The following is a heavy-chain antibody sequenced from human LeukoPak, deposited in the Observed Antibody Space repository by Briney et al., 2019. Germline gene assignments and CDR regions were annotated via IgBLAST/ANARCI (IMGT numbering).Heavy chain of an antibody. D-gene: IGHD3-3*01. Sequence: SVKVSCKASRGAFSSYAISWVRQAPGQGLEWMGGIIPIFGTANYAQKFQGRVTITADESTSTAYMELSSLRSEDTAVYYCARFRGRGSGYHWRSYDAFDIWGQGTMVTVSS. CDR2: IIPIFGTA. CDR1: RGAFSSYA. CDR3: ARFRGRGSGYHWRSYDAFDI. J-gene: IGHJ3*02. V-gene: IGHV1-69*13.